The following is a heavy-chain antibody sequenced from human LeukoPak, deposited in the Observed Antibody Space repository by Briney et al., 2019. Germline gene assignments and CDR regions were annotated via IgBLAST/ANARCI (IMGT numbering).Heavy chain of an antibody. D-gene: IGHD6-13*01. Sequence: GGSLRLSCAASGFTFSTYAMSCVRQAPGKGLEWVSAISGSGGSTYYADSVKGRFTISRDNSKNTLYLQMNSLRAEDTAVYYCASGSSSSWTAGAFDIWGQGTMVTVSS. V-gene: IGHV3-23*01. J-gene: IGHJ3*02. CDR1: GFTFSTYA. CDR2: ISGSGGST. CDR3: ASGSSSSWTAGAFDI.